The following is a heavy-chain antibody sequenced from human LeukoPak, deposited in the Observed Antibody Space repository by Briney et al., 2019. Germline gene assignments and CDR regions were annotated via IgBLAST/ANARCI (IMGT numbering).Heavy chain of an antibody. D-gene: IGHD2-2*01. Sequence: GGSLRLSXAASRFTFSSYSMNWVRQAPGKGLEWVSSISSSSSYIYYADSVKGRFTTSRDNGKNSLYLQMNSLRAEDTAVYYCAGTDIVVVPAAEAFDIWGQGTMVTVSS. CDR3: AGTDIVVVPAAEAFDI. V-gene: IGHV3-21*01. CDR1: RFTFSSYS. CDR2: ISSSSSYI. J-gene: IGHJ3*02.